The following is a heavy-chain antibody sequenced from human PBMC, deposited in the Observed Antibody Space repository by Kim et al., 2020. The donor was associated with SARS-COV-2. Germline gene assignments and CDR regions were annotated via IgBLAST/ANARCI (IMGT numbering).Heavy chain of an antibody. CDR2: ISGDGRTT. D-gene: IGHD5-18*01. V-gene: IGHV3-74*01. J-gene: IGHJ4*02. Sequence: GGSLRLSCAASGFTFSTYWMHWVRQAPGKGLVWVSRISGDGRTTTYADSVKGRFTISRDNAKNTLYLQMNSLRAEDTAVYYCARDPDRYGYSFFENWGQG. CDR3: ARDPDRYGYSFFEN. CDR1: GFTFSTYW.